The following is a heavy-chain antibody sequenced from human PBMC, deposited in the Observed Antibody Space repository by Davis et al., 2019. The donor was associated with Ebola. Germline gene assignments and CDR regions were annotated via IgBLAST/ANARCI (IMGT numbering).Heavy chain of an antibody. D-gene: IGHD2-21*02. J-gene: IGHJ5*02. CDR1: GDSITNFC. Sequence: GSLRLSCTASGDSITNFCVSWIRQPPGKGLEWIGFIHDDGATEYNPSLKSRIIMAVDTSKRQFSLKLSSVTDADTAMYYCAKHPPGWGDFDPWGQGTLVTVSS. V-gene: IGHV4-59*08. CDR2: IHDDGAT. CDR3: AKHPPGWGDFDP.